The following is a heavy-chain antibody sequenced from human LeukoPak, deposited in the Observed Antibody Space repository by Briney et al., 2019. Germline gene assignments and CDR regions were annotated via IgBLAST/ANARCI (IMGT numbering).Heavy chain of an antibody. D-gene: IGHD5-12*01. CDR1: GYTFTSYG. J-gene: IGHJ6*03. V-gene: IGHV1-18*01. CDR3: ARVSGIVAPIKILYYYYYMDV. Sequence: ASVKVSCKASGYTFTSYGISWVRQAPGQGLEWMGWISAYNGNTNYAQKLQGRVTMTTDTSTSTAYMELRSLRSDDTAVYYCARVSGIVAPIKILYYYYYMDVWGKGTTVTVSS. CDR2: ISAYNGNT.